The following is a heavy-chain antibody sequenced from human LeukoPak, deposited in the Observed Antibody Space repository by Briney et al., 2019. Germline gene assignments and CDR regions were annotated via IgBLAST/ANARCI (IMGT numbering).Heavy chain of an antibody. V-gene: IGHV4-39*01. D-gene: IGHD2-2*01. CDR2: MYYSGST. J-gene: IGHJ6*03. CDR1: GGSISSSSYY. Sequence: PSETLSLTCTVSGGSISSSSYYWGWIRQPPGKGLEWIGSMYYSGSTYYNPALKSRVTISEDTSKNQFSLKLSSVTAADTAVYYCARTTEGYCSSASCFGFSYSYYMDVWGKGTTVTISS. CDR3: ARTTEGYCSSASCFGFSYSYYMDV.